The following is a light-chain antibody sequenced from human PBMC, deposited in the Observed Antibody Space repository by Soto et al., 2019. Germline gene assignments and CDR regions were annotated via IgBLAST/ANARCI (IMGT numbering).Light chain of an antibody. CDR1: SSNIGAGYD. CDR3: QSYDSSLSGYV. V-gene: IGLV1-40*01. J-gene: IGLJ1*01. CDR2: GNS. Sequence: QSVLTQPPSVSGAPGQRVTLSCTGSSSNIGAGYDVHWYQQLPGTAPKLVIYGNSNRPSVVPDRFSGSKSGTSASLAITGLQAEDEADYYCQSYDSSLSGYVFGTGTKLTVL.